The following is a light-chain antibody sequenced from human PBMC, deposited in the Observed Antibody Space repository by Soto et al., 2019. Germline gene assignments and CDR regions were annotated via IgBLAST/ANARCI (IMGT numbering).Light chain of an antibody. CDR2: KAS. V-gene: IGKV1-5*03. CDR3: QQSHATPT. Sequence: DIQMTQSPSTLSGSVGDRVTITCRASQTISSWLAWYQQKPGKAPKLLIYKASTLHIGVPSRFVGSGSGTDFTLTISGLQPEDFATYYCQQSHATPTFGGGTKVDIK. CDR1: QTISSW. J-gene: IGKJ4*01.